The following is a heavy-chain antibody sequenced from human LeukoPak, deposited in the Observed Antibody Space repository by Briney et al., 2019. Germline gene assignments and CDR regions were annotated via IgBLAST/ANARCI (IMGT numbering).Heavy chain of an antibody. CDR1: GGSLCGHY. Sequence: SETLSLTCGVYGGSLCGHYWSCIREPPGKGLEWIGEINRSGSTNYNPTLKSRVNISVDTSKNQFSLKLSSVTAADTAVYYCARGSGMVRGVIIYYYYYYMDVWGKGTTVTVSS. CDR3: ARGSGMVRGVIIYYYYYYMDV. CDR2: INRSGST. J-gene: IGHJ6*03. D-gene: IGHD3-10*01. V-gene: IGHV4-34*01.